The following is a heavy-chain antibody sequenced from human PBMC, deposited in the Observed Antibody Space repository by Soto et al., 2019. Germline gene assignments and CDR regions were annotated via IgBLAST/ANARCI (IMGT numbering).Heavy chain of an antibody. CDR3: ARVSAFWSGSYINWFDP. V-gene: IGHV4-31*03. CDR2: IYYGGST. CDR1: GGSISSGGYY. D-gene: IGHD3-10*01. J-gene: IGHJ5*02. Sequence: SETLSLTCTVSGGSISSGGYYWSWIRQHPGKGLEWIGYIYYGGSTYYNPSLKSRVTISVDTSKNQFSLKLSSVTAADTAVYYCARVSAFWSGSYINWFDPRGQGTLVTVSS.